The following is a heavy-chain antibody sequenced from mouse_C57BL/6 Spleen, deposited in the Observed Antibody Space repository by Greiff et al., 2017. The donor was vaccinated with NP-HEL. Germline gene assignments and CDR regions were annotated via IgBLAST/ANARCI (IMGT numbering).Heavy chain of an antibody. V-gene: IGHV1-42*01. CDR2: INPSTGGT. CDR3: ARPYYYGSSPDYFDY. CDR1: GYSFTGYY. Sequence: EVQLVESGPELVKPGASVKISCKASGYSFTGYYMNWVKQSPEKSLEWIGEINPSTGGTTYNQKFKAKATLTVDKSSSTAYMQLKSLTSEDSAVYYCARPYYYGSSPDYFDYWGQGTTLTVSS. D-gene: IGHD1-1*01. J-gene: IGHJ2*01.